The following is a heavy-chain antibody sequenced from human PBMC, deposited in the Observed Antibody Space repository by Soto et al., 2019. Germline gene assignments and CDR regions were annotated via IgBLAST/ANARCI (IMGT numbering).Heavy chain of an antibody. CDR2: IDPRDSYV. V-gene: IGHV5-10-1*01. Sequence: GESLKISCTGFGYTFTTFWISWVRQMPGKRLEWMGRIDPRDSYVTYNPSFEGHATISVDKSISTAYLQWGSLKASDTAIYFCARIYCTTSTCDSWFDPWGQGTLVTVSS. CDR1: GYTFTTFW. CDR3: ARIYCTTSTCDSWFDP. J-gene: IGHJ5*02. D-gene: IGHD2-8*01.